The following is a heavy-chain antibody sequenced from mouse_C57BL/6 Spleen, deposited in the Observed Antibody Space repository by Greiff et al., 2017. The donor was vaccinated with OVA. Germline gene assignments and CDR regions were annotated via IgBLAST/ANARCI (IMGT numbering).Heavy chain of an antibody. CDR2: IDPSDSYT. CDR1: GYTFTSYW. D-gene: IGHD2-4*01. J-gene: IGHJ3*01. Sequence: VQLQQPGAELVKPGASVKLSCQASGYTFTSYWMQWVKQRPGPGLEWIGEIDPSDSYTNYNQKLKGKATLTVDTSSSTAYMQLSSLTSEDSAVYYCAREGDYDGFADWGQGTLVTVSA. CDR3: AREGDYDGFAD. V-gene: IGHV1-50*01.